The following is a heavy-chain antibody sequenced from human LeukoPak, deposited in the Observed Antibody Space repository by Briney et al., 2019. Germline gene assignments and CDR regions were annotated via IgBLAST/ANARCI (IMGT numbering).Heavy chain of an antibody. Sequence: ASVKVSCKASGYTFTSYDINWVRQATGQGLEWMGWMNPNSGNTGYAQKFQGRVTITRNTSISTAYMELSSLRSEDTAVYYCARGLAAAGTGTYYFDYWGQGTLVTVSS. CDR2: MNPNSGNT. CDR1: GYTFTSYD. CDR3: ARGLAAAGTGTYYFDY. D-gene: IGHD6-13*01. V-gene: IGHV1-8*01. J-gene: IGHJ4*02.